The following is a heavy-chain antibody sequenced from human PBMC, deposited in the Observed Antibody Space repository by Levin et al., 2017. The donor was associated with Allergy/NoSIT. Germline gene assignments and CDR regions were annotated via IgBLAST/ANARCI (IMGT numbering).Heavy chain of an antibody. CDR1: GFTFNTYS. CDR3: ARDQLGYGDDKVFSH. Sequence: NPGGSLRLSCTASGFTFNTYSLNWVRQTPGKGLEWVSSIGGTGGTTYIYYADSVKGRFTISRDNAKNSLYLQMDSLRAEDTAVYYCARDQLGYGDDKVFSHWGHGTLVTVSS. J-gene: IGHJ4*01. CDR2: IGGTGGTTYI. V-gene: IGHV3-21*01. D-gene: IGHD4-17*01.